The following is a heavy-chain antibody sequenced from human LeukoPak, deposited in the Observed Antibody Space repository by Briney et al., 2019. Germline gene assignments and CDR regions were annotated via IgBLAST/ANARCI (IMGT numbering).Heavy chain of an antibody. CDR1: AFTFSDYY. V-gene: IGHV3-11*06. J-gene: IGHJ4*02. D-gene: IGHD3-10*01. Sequence: PGGSLRLSCAASAFTFSDYYMSWIRQAPGKGLEWVSYISSSGSYTNYADSVKGRFTISRDNAKNSLYLQMDSLRAEDTAVYYCARTELSMIRGLLLPATPFDYWGQGTLVTVSS. CDR2: ISSSGSYT. CDR3: ARTELSMIRGLLLPATPFDY.